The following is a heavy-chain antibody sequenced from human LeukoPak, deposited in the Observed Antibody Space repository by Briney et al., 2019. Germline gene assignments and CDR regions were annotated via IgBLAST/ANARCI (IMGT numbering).Heavy chain of an antibody. V-gene: IGHV1-46*01. Sequence: VASVKVSCKASGYTFTSYYMHWVRQAPGQGLEWMGIINPSGGTTSYAQKFQGRVTMTRDTSTSTVYTELSSLRSEDTAVYYCARESWNYYGSGSYYPRPTPFDYWGQGTLVTVSS. CDR3: ARESWNYYGSGSYYPRPTPFDY. J-gene: IGHJ4*02. CDR1: GYTFTSYY. CDR2: INPSGGTT. D-gene: IGHD3-10*01.